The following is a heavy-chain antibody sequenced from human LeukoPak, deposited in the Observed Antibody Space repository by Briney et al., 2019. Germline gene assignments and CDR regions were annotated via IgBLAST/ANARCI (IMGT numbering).Heavy chain of an antibody. V-gene: IGHV4-31*03. CDR2: IYYSGST. CDR3: ASPTMIAEPDAFDI. D-gene: IGHD3-22*01. Sequence: SQTLSLTCTVSGGSISSGGYYWSWIRQHPGKGLEWIGYIYYSGSTYYNPSLKSRVTISVDTSKNQFSLKLSSVTAADTAVYYCASPTMIAEPDAFDIWGQGTMVTVSS. CDR1: GGSISSGGYY. J-gene: IGHJ3*02.